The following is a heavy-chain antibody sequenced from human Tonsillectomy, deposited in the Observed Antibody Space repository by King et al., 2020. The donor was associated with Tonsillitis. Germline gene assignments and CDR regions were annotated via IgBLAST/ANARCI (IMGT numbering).Heavy chain of an antibody. CDR1: GFSLSTSGMC. D-gene: IGHD3-22*01. CDR2: IEWDDDK. J-gene: IGHJ6*02. Sequence: TLKESGPALVKPTQTLTLTCTFSGFSLSTSGMCMSWIRQSPGKALEWLALIEWDDDKYYSTSLTARLTISKDSSKNQVVLTMTNMDPVDTATYYCARTSYYYDRSGYYPLGMDVWGQGTTVTVSS. CDR3: ARTSYYYDRSGYYPLGMDV. V-gene: IGHV2-70*13.